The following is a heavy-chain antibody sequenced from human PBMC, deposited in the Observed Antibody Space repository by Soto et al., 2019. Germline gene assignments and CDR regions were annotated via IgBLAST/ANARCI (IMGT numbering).Heavy chain of an antibody. V-gene: IGHV1-69*01. J-gene: IGHJ4*02. Sequence: QVQPVQSGAEVKKPGSSVRVSCKASGGTFRSHAISWMRQAPGQGLEWMGGNVPISGAANYAQKFEGRVTIAADQSTSTAYMELSSLTAADTAIYYCARDRSYDNSAYFVGFDSWGQGTLVTVSS. CDR1: GGTFRSHA. CDR3: ARDRSYDNSAYFVGFDS. D-gene: IGHD3-22*01. CDR2: NVPISGAA.